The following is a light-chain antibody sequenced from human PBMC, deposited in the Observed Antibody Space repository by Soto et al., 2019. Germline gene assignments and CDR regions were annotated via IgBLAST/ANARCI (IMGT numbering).Light chain of an antibody. CDR1: SSNIGAGYD. V-gene: IGLV1-40*01. CDR2: DNF. Sequence: QSVLTQPPSVSGAPGQRVTISCTGSSSNIGAGYDVHWYEQLPGTAPKLLIYDNFNRPSGVPDRFSGSKSGTSASLAITGLQAEDEAEYDCQSDDSSLSGYVFGTGTKLTVL. J-gene: IGLJ1*01. CDR3: QSDDSSLSGYV.